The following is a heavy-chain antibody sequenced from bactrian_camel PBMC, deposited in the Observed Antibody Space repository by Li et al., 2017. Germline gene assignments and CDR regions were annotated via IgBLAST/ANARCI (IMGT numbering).Heavy chain of an antibody. Sequence: VQLVESGGGSVPAGGSLRLTCTASTSAYVAYVYAMAWFRQAPGKQREAVATITTGTGNTDYADSVKGRFTISRDRTKRTLTLEMNSLKPEDTAMYYCVADIFPRCLRFFEGDGRSNSPPKYMGQGTQVTVS. V-gene: IGHV3S54*01. J-gene: IGHJ4*01. D-gene: IGHD1*01. CDR2: ITTGTGNT. CDR1: TSAYVAYVYA.